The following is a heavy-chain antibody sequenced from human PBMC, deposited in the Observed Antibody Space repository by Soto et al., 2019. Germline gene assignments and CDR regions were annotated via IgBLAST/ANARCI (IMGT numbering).Heavy chain of an antibody. Sequence: SGGSLRLSCAASGFTFGTYAMTWVRQAPGKGLEWVSGISGSGGTTFYADSVKGRFTISRDNSKSTLYLQMNSLRAEDTAVYYCAKYPEYSVYDATYFDYWGQGTLVTVSS. D-gene: IGHD5-12*01. CDR2: ISGSGGTT. J-gene: IGHJ4*02. V-gene: IGHV3-23*01. CDR1: GFTFGTYA. CDR3: AKYPEYSVYDATYFDY.